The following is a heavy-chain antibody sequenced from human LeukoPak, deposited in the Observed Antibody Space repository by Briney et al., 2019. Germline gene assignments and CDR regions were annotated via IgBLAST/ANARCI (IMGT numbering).Heavy chain of an antibody. V-gene: IGHV4-38-2*02. D-gene: IGHD3-10*01. CDR2: IYHSGRT. J-gene: IGHJ4*02. CDR1: GYSISTGYC. CDR3: ARELYYGSGSSSFDY. Sequence: SETLSLTCTVSGYSISTGYCWGWIRQTPGKGLEWIASIYHSGRTFYNPSLRSRVTISVQTSENQFSLKLRSVTAADTAVYYCARELYYGSGSSSFDYWGQGTLVTVSS.